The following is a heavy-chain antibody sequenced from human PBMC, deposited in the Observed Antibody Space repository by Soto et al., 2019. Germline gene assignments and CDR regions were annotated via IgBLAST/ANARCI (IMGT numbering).Heavy chain of an antibody. D-gene: IGHD2-15*01. CDR3: ARETYVVVVAATHLDY. CDR1: GVTVSSYA. CDR2: ISYDGSNK. V-gene: IGHV3-30-3*01. Sequence: GGSLRLSCAASGVTVSSYAMHWVRQAPGKGLEGGAVISYDGSNKYYADSVKGRFTISRDNSKNTRYLQMNSLRAEDTAVYYCARETYVVVVAATHLDYWGQGTLVSVFS. J-gene: IGHJ4*02.